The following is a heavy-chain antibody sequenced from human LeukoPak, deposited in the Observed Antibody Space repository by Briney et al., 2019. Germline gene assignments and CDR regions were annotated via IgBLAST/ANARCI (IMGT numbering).Heavy chain of an antibody. CDR1: GGSISSYY. J-gene: IGHJ4*02. CDR3: ARSPLGYCSGGSCPPDYFDY. Sequence: SETLSLTCTVSGGSISSYYWSWIRQPPGKGLEWIGYIYYSGSTNYNPSLKSRVTISVDTSKNQFSLKLSSVTAADTAVYYCARSPLGYCSGGSCPPDYFDYWGQGTLVTVSS. CDR2: IYYSGST. D-gene: IGHD2-15*01. V-gene: IGHV4-59*12.